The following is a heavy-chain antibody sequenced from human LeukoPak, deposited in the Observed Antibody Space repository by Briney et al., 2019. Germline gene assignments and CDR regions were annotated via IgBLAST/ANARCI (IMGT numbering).Heavy chain of an antibody. J-gene: IGHJ6*03. V-gene: IGHV3-66*01. CDR3: ARDRRYGGYSGYDYYYYYYMDV. CDR1: GFTVSSNY. Sequence: GGSLRLSCAASGFTVSSNYMSWVRQAPGKGLEWVSVIYSVGSTYYADSVKGRFTISRDNSKNTLHLQMNSLRAEDTAVYYCARDRRYGGYSGYDYYYYYYMDVWGKGTTVTISS. D-gene: IGHD5-12*01. CDR2: IYSVGST.